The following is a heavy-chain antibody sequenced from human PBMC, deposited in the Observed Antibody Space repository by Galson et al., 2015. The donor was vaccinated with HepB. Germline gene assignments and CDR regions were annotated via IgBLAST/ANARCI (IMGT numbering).Heavy chain of an antibody. CDR3: AKGTAGYYDSSGYPFDY. Sequence: SLRLSCAASGLTFSSYAMSWVRQAPGKGLEWVSAISGNAESTYYADSVRGRFTISRDNSKNTLYLQMNSLRAEDTAAYYCAKGTAGYYDSSGYPFDYWGQGTQVTVSS. CDR2: ISGNAEST. J-gene: IGHJ4*02. D-gene: IGHD3-22*01. V-gene: IGHV3-23*01. CDR1: GLTFSSYA.